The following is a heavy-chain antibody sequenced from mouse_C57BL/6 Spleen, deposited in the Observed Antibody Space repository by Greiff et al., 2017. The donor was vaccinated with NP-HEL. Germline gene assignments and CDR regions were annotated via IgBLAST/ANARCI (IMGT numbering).Heavy chain of an antibody. CDR1: GYAFSSSW. J-gene: IGHJ3*01. Sequence: VQLQQSGPELVKPGASVKISCKASGYAFSSSWMNWVKQRPGKGLEWIGRIYPGDGDTNYNGKFKGKAKLTADKSSSTAYMQLSSLTSEDSAVYFCARSRAGYGYEGGFAYWGQGTLVTVSA. CDR2: IYPGDGDT. D-gene: IGHD2-2*01. V-gene: IGHV1-82*01. CDR3: ARSRAGYGYEGGFAY.